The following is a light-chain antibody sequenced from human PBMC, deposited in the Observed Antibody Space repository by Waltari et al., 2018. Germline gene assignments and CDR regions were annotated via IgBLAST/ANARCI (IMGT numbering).Light chain of an antibody. CDR3: CSYVGASTFV. V-gene: IGLV2-11*01. J-gene: IGLJ2*01. CDR1: SSDVGAYEY. CDR2: DVY. Sequence: QSALTQPRSVSGSPGQSVTISCTGASSDVGAYEYVSWYQQHPGKVPKLLIFDVYKRPSGVPDRFSGSKSGNTASLTISGLQPEDEADYHCCSYVGASTFVFGGGTKLTVL.